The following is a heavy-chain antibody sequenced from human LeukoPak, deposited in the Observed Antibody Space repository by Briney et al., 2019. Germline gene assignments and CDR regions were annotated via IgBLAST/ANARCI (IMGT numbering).Heavy chain of an antibody. CDR1: GFICNTYW. D-gene: IGHD3-10*01. V-gene: IGHV3-7*01. CDR2: IRQNGVEK. CDR3: ARGDEFAPPRDY. Sequence: PWGALRLSCAASGFICNTYWMSWVRQAPGKGLEWVASIRQNGVEKYYVDSVKGRFIISRDNAENSMSLQLNSLRAEDTAVYYCARGDEFAPPRDYWGQGTLVTVSS. J-gene: IGHJ4*02.